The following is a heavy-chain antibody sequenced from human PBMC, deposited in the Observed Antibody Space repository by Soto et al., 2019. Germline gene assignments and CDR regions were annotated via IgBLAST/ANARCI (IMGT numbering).Heavy chain of an antibody. D-gene: IGHD6-6*01. Sequence: SVKVSCKASGGTFSSYTISWVRQAPGQGLEWMGRIIPILGIANYAQKFQGRVTITADKSTSTAYMELSSLRSEDTAVYYCARDAVAARDYYYYYMDVWGKGTTVTVSS. CDR1: GGTFSSYT. J-gene: IGHJ6*03. V-gene: IGHV1-69*04. CDR3: ARDAVAARDYYYYYMDV. CDR2: IIPILGIA.